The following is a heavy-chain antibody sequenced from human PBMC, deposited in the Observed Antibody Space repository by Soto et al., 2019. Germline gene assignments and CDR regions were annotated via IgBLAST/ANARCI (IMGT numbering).Heavy chain of an antibody. V-gene: IGHV3-23*01. J-gene: IGHJ4*02. Sequence: GGSLRLSCAASGFTCSSYAMSWVGQAPGKGLEWVSAISGSGGSTYYADSVKGRFTISRDNSKNTLYLQMNSLRAEDTAVYYCAKGMIPVATTSPNYDYWGQGLLVTGS. CDR2: ISGSGGST. D-gene: IGHD5-12*01. CDR1: GFTCSSYA. CDR3: AKGMIPVATTSPNYDY.